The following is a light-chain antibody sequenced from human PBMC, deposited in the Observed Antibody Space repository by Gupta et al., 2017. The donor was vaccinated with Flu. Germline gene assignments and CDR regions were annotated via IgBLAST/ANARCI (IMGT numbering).Light chain of an antibody. V-gene: IGKV1-39*01. CDR2: AAS. Sequence: DIQLTHSPSSLSASVADRVTITCRASPMIGTYLHWYRQRPGRGPELLIHAASSSHTGVPSRFSGSGKATEFTFTISKPQPEDFAPFYCQQSYSTPYSFGQWTKLQIK. CDR1: PMIGTY. CDR3: QQSYSTPYS. J-gene: IGKJ2*03.